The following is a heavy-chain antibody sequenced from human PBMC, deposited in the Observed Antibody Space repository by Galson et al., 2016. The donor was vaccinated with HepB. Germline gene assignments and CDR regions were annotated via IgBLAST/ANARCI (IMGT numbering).Heavy chain of an antibody. Sequence: SLRLSCAGSGFIFNSHAMSWVRQAPGKGLELVSAISDIGANTYHADFVKGRFTISRDNSKSTMYLQMNSLRVEDTAVYYCAARYGEFLMVFDYWGQGTLVTVSS. J-gene: IGHJ4*02. V-gene: IGHV3-23*01. D-gene: IGHD3-10*01. CDR2: ISDIGANT. CDR1: GFIFNSHA. CDR3: AARYGEFLMVFDY.